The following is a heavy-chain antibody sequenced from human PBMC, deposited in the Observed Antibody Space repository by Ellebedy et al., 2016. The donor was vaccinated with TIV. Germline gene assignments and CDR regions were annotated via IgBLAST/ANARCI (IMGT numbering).Heavy chain of an antibody. CDR1: GGTFSSYA. J-gene: IGHJ6*03. V-gene: IGHV1-69*13. Sequence: SVKVSCXASGGTFSSYAISWVRQAPGQGLEWMGGIIPIFGTANYAQKFQGRVTITADESTSTAYMELSSLRSEDTAVYYCARGTYDYVWGSGRYQYYYMDVWGKGTTVTVSS. CDR2: IIPIFGTA. D-gene: IGHD3-16*01. CDR3: ARGTYDYVWGSGRYQYYYMDV.